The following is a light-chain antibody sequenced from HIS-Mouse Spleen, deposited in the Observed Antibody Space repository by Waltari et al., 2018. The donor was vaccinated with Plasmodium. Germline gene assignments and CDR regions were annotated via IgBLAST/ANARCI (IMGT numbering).Light chain of an antibody. CDR2: GAS. V-gene: IGKV3-15*01. J-gene: IGKJ3*01. Sequence: EIVMTQSPATLSVSPGERATLSCRAGQSVSSNLAWYQQKPGQAPRRLIYGASTRATGIPARFSGSGSGTEFTLTISSLQSEDFAVYYCQQYNNWSFTFGPGTKVDIK. CDR3: QQYNNWSFT. CDR1: QSVSSN.